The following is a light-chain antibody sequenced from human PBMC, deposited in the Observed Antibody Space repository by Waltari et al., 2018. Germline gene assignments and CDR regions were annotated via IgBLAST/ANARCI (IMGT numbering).Light chain of an antibody. CDR1: SSNIGNDY. CDR2: ETN. V-gene: IGLV1-51*02. Sequence: QSVLTQPPSVSAAPGQKVTISCSGSSSNIGNDYVSWYQQLPGTAPKLFIYETNKRPSGIPDRFPGSKSGTSATLGITGLQTGDEADYYCGTWDTSLSALIFGGGTKLTVL. CDR3: GTWDTSLSALI. J-gene: IGLJ2*01.